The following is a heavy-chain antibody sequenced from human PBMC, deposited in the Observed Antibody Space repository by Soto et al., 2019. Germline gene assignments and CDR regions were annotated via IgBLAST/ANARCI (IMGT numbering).Heavy chain of an antibody. CDR3: AKLLQSRYCSPTSCYEGWFDP. CDR1: GYSFTSYW. V-gene: IGHV5-51*01. CDR2: IYPGDSDT. D-gene: IGHD2-2*01. Sequence: GESLKISCKGSGYSFTSYWIGWVRQMPGKGLEWMGIIYPGDSDTRYSPSFQGQVTISADKSISTAYLQWSSLKASDTAMYYCAKLLQSRYCSPTSCYEGWFDPWGQGPLVTVSS. J-gene: IGHJ5*02.